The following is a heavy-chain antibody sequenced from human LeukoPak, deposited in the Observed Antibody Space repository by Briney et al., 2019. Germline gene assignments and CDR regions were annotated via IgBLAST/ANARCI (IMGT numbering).Heavy chain of an antibody. V-gene: IGHV3-30-3*01. Sequence: GRSLRLSCAASGFTFSAYTMHWVRQAPGKGLEWVAAISSDGSNKYYADSVKGRFTISRDNSKKTLSLQMNSLRTEDTAVYYCARVRHPLNYYNYYMDVWGKGTTVTVSS. J-gene: IGHJ6*03. CDR2: ISSDGSNK. CDR1: GFTFSAYT. CDR3: ARVRHPLNYYNYYMDV.